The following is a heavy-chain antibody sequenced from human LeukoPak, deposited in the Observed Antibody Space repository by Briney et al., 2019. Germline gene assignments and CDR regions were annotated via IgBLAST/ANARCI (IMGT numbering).Heavy chain of an antibody. J-gene: IGHJ4*02. CDR3: ARDYRARLDY. CDR2: IKEDGSDK. Sequence: GGSLTLSCAASGFTFRSYWMSWVRQAPGKGLEWVANIKEDGSDKNHVDSVRGRFFISRDNAKNSLNLQMNSLRAEDTAVYYCARDYRARLDYWGQGTLVTVSS. V-gene: IGHV3-7*01. CDR1: GFTFRSYW.